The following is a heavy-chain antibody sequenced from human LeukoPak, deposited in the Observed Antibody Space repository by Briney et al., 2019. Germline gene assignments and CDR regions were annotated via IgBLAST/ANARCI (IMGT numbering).Heavy chain of an antibody. Sequence: ASVKVSCKASGYTFTSYGISWVRQAPGQGLEWMGWISAYNGNTNYAQKLQGRVTMTTDTSTSTAYMELRSLRSDDTAVYYCAASGTDFGEFLPSYWGQGTLVTVSS. CDR2: ISAYNGNT. J-gene: IGHJ4*02. D-gene: IGHD3-10*01. CDR3: AASGTDFGEFLPSY. V-gene: IGHV1-18*01. CDR1: GYTFTSYG.